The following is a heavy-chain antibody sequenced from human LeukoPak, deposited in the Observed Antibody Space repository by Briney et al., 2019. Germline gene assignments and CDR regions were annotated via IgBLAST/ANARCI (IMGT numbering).Heavy chain of an antibody. J-gene: IGHJ4*02. D-gene: IGHD2-2*02. V-gene: IGHV3-30*02. CDR2: IRYDGSNR. CDR3: AKDREGDIVVVPAAIEGGYFDY. Sequence: GGSLRLSCAASGFSFITYGIHWVRQAPGKGLEWVAFIRYDGSNRFYADSVRGRFTISRDNSKNTLYLQMNSLRAEDTAVYYCAKDREGDIVVVPAAIEGGYFDYWGQGTLVTVSS. CDR1: GFSFITYG.